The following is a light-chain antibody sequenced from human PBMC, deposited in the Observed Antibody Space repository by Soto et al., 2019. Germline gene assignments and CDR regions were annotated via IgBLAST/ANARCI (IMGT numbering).Light chain of an antibody. CDR1: QSVSSY. J-gene: IGKJ3*01. CDR2: DAS. CDR3: QQRSKWPFT. Sequence: EIELTESPATMSLSPGERATLSCRASQSVSSYLAWYQQKPGQAPRLLIYDASNKATGIPARFSGSGSGTDFTLTISSLEPGDFAVYYCQQRSKWPFTFGPGTKVDI. V-gene: IGKV3-11*01.